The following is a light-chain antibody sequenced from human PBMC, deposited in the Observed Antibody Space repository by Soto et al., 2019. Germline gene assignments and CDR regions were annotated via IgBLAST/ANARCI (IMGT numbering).Light chain of an antibody. J-gene: IGLJ1*01. CDR2: DVY. Sequence: QSALTQPASVSDSAGQSITISCTGTNSDIGSYNYVSWYQQRPGKVPKLMIYDVYNRPSGVSNRFSGSKSDNTASLTISGLQADDEADYYCSSYTTSSPYVFGTGTKVTVL. V-gene: IGLV2-14*01. CDR1: NSDIGSYNY. CDR3: SSYTTSSPYV.